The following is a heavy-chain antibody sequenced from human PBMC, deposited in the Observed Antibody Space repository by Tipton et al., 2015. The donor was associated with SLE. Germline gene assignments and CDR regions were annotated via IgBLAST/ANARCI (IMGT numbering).Heavy chain of an antibody. CDR3: VSSGYPLGTFES. CDR1: GVSTSSGGSF. V-gene: IGHV4-31*03. J-gene: IGHJ3*02. Sequence: TLSLTCTVSGVSTSSGGSFWNWIRHYPGNGLEWIVSLHHSGTTHHNPSLKTRVTLAVETSKNQFSLKLSVVTAADTAVYYCVSSGYPLGTFESWGQGTMVTVSS. D-gene: IGHD3-9*01. CDR2: LHHSGTT.